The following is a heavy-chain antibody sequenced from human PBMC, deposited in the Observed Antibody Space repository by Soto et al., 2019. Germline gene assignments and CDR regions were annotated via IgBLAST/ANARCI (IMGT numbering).Heavy chain of an antibody. CDR1: GDTFDIYG. Sequence: QVQLVQSGAEVKKPGSSVKVSCKASGDTFDIYGFNWVRQAPGQGLEWLGTIIPIFGTADYAQNFEGRVSISADQSTSTGYMELAGLTAGDSASHSCASGGIYFYNESGHASDYGGQGTLITVSS. V-gene: IGHV1-69*18. J-gene: IGHJ4*02. D-gene: IGHD3-22*01. CDR3: ASGGIYFYNESGHASDY. CDR2: IIPIFGTA.